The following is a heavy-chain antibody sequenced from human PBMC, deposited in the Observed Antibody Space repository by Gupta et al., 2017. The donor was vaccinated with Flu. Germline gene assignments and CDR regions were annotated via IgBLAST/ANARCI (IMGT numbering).Heavy chain of an antibody. CDR2: INQDGSTK. CDR3: ARNRGWEQFDY. CDR1: GFTFSDSW. D-gene: IGHD5-24*01. J-gene: IGHJ4*02. Sequence: EVQLVESGGGLVQPGGSLRLSCAASGFTFSDSWMNWVRQAPGKGLEWVANINQDGSTKNYVDSLKGRFTVSRDNAKNSLYLQMDSLRAEDTAVYFCARNRGWEQFDYWGQVTLVTVSS. V-gene: IGHV3-7*01.